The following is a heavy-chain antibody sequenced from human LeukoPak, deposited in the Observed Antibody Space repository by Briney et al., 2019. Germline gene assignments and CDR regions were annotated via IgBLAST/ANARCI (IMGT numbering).Heavy chain of an antibody. D-gene: IGHD3-10*01. CDR1: GFTFSSYS. J-gene: IGHJ4*02. Sequence: GGSLRLSCAASGFTFSSYSMNWVRQAPGKGLEWVSSISSSISYIYYADSAKGRFTISRDNAKNSLYLQINSLRAEDAAVYYCGRDQNGSGRWYWGQGTLVTVSS. CDR3: GRDQNGSGRWY. CDR2: ISSSISYI. V-gene: IGHV3-21*01.